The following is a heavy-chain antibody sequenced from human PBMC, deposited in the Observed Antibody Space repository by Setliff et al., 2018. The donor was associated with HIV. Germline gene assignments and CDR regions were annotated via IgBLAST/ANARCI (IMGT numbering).Heavy chain of an antibody. CDR3: AKSSPSIGYISDH. J-gene: IGHJ4*02. D-gene: IGHD5-12*01. CDR2: ISPAGNT. V-gene: IGHV4-59*03. CDR1: GASISSYY. Sequence: SETLSLTCSVSGASISSYYWSWIRQPPGKGLEWVGYISPAGNTNYNPSLKSRVTISTDTSKNQFSLNVRSVTAADTAVYFCAKSSPSIGYISDHWGQGTLVTVSS.